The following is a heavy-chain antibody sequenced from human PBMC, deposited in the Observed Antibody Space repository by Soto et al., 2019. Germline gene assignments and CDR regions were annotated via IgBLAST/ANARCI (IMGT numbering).Heavy chain of an antibody. CDR3: AHRGLEDWSLDY. CDR1: GFSLSTSGVG. J-gene: IGHJ4*02. V-gene: IGHV2-5*02. CDR2: IYWDDSK. Sequence: QITLKESGPTLLRPTQTLTLTCAFSGFSLSTSGVGVGWIRQPPGKALEWLAVIYWDDSKHYSPSLRSRLTIDNVTSRIQVVLTMSNMDPMVTGTYYFAHRGLEDWSLDYWGQGTLVTVSS. D-gene: IGHD3-9*01.